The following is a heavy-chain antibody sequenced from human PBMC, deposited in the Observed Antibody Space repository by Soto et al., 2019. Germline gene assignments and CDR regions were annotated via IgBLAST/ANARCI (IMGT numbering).Heavy chain of an antibody. Sequence: LSLTCAVAGYSISSGYSWGWLRQPPGKGLEWIGSIYHDGSTDYNPSLNRRVTLSIDMTNNHVSLLLNSVTAADTAVYACARVGPWVPYYYDSSPYTFETWFDPWGQGTLVTVSS. V-gene: IGHV4-38-2*01. CDR2: IYHDGST. D-gene: IGHD3-22*01. CDR3: ARVGPWVPYYYDSSPYTFETWFDP. J-gene: IGHJ5*02. CDR1: GYSISSGYS.